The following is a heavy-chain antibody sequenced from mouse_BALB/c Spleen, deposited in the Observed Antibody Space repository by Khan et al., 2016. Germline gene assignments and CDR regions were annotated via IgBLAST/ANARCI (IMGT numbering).Heavy chain of an antibody. CDR2: INADGSAI. D-gene: IGHD4-1*01. Sequence: EVQLLETGGGLVQPGGSRGLSCEGSGFTFSGFWMGWVRQTPGKTLEWIGDINADGSAINYAPSVKDRFSISRANDNSTLYLHMRNLRTEDTATDFSLRFSGYYFDYWGQGTTLTVSS. CDR3: LRFSGYYFDY. CDR1: GFTFSGFW. J-gene: IGHJ2*01. V-gene: IGHV11-2*01.